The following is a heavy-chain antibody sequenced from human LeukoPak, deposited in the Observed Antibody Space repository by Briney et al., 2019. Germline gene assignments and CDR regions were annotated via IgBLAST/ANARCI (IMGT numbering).Heavy chain of an antibody. V-gene: IGHV3-30*04. D-gene: IGHD1-26*01. J-gene: IGHJ1*01. CDR2: ITYDGKVQ. Sequence: GGSLNHFCAASGFAFRTYSMHWVRQAPGKGLEWLAVITYDGKVQHYTDSVKGQFTVSRDNSKKTLYLQMISLRPEDTAFYYCAREERVGATFYLTARGRGTLVTVSS. CDR3: AREERVGATFYLTA. CDR1: GFAFRTYS.